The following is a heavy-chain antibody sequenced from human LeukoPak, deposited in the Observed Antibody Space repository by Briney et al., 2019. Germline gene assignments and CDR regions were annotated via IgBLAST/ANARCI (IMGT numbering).Heavy chain of an antibody. D-gene: IGHD1-14*01. CDR1: GFSFRDYV. Sequence: GRSLTVSCAASGFSFRDYVFHWVRQSPDKGQERVALIGSNGSKKYYSDSVQGRFTISRDNSKNTLFLEMNTLRGDDSAVYYCARQMTTTRLFDSWGQGTLVIVSS. CDR3: ARQMTTTRLFDS. CDR2: IGSNGSKK. J-gene: IGHJ4*02. V-gene: IGHV3-30*04.